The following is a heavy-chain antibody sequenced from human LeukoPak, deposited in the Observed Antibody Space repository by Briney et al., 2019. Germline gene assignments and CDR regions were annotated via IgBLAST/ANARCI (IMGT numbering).Heavy chain of an antibody. CDR2: IYYSGST. Sequence: SETLSLTCTVSGGSISSSSYYWGWIRQPPGKGLEWIGSIYYSGSTYYNPSLKSRVTISVDTSKNQFSLKLSSVTAADTAVYYCARRHSTQWLVRDAFDIWGQGTMVTVSS. J-gene: IGHJ3*02. D-gene: IGHD6-19*01. V-gene: IGHV4-39*01. CDR3: ARRHSTQWLVRDAFDI. CDR1: GGSISSSSYY.